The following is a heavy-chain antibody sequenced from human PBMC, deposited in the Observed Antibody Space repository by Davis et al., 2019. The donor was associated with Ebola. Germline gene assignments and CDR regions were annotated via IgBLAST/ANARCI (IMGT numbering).Heavy chain of an antibody. CDR1: GFTASSNY. CDR2: IWYHGSNK. CDR3: AKDRGIAARGRNGMDV. Sequence: GGSLRLSCAAPGFTASSNYMSWVRQAPGKGLEWVAVIWYHGSNKYYADSVTGRFTISRDNSKNTLYLQMNSLRAEDTAVYYCAKDRGIAARGRNGMDVWGQGTTVTVSS. V-gene: IGHV3-33*06. J-gene: IGHJ6*02. D-gene: IGHD6-6*01.